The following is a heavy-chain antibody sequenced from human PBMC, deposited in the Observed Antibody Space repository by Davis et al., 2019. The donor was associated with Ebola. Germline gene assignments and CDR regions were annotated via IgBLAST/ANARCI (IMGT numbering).Heavy chain of an antibody. D-gene: IGHD2-15*01. CDR3: ARVKNCSGGSCYRGYYYYYGMDV. J-gene: IGHJ6*02. V-gene: IGHV1-69*13. CDR1: GGTLRTHG. Sequence: AASVKVSCKAAGGTLRTHGISWVRQAPGQGLEWMGGLIPIFGTPNYAQKFQGRVTIIADESTSTAYVELSRLKSEDTAVYYCARVKNCSGGSCYRGYYYYYGMDVWGQGTTVTVSS. CDR2: LIPIFGTP.